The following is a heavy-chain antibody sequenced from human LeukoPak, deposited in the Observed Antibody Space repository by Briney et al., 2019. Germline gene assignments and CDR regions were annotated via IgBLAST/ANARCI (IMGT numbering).Heavy chain of an antibody. V-gene: IGHV3-7*01. CDR1: GFTFSSYW. CDR2: IKQDGSEK. J-gene: IGHJ5*02. Sequence: PGGSLRLSCAAPGFTFSSYWMSWVRQAPGKGLEWVANIKQDGSEKYYVDSVKGRFTISRDNAKNSLYLQMNSLRAEDTAVYYCARVVAATNWFDPWGQGTLVTASS. CDR3: ARVVAATNWFDP. D-gene: IGHD2-21*01.